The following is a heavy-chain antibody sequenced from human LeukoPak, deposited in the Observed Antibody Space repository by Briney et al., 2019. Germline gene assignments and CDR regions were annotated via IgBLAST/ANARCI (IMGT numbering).Heavy chain of an antibody. V-gene: IGHV1-69*05. D-gene: IGHD3-16*01. J-gene: IGHJ4*02. CDR3: ARAPYYDYVDDY. CDR1: GGTFSSYA. CDR2: IIPIFGTA. Sequence: SVKVSCKASGGTFSSYAISWVRQAPGQGLEWKGRIIPIFGTANYAQKFQGRVTITTDESTSTAYMELSSLRSEDTAVYYCARAPYYDYVDDYWGQGTLVTVSS.